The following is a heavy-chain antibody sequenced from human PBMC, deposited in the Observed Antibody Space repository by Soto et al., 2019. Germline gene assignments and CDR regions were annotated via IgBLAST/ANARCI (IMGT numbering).Heavy chain of an antibody. CDR3: ARGLLRFLEWPQRYYYMDV. J-gene: IGHJ6*03. V-gene: IGHV4-59*01. CDR2: IYYSGST. D-gene: IGHD3-3*01. Sequence: QVQLQESGSGLVKPSETLSLTCTVSGDSISTYYWSWIRQPPGKGLEWIGYIYYSGSTDYNPSLKSRVTISADTSKNQFSLKLNSVTAADTAVYYCARGLLRFLEWPQRYYYMDVWGKGTTVTVSS. CDR1: GDSISTYY.